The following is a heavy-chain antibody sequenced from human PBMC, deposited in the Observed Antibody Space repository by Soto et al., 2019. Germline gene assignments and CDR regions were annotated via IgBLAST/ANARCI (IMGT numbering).Heavy chain of an antibody. CDR1: GXNFRSYA. CDR2: ISSNGESTYHTGAT. Sequence: GSLRLSCTASGXNFRSYAMSWVRQAPGKGLEWVSIISSNGESTYHTGATYYEDSVIGMFTISRDNSKKTLYLQMRSLRADDQAVYFCTKDLYCSSTSCYSGGDSFHVWGQGTMVTVSS. CDR3: TKDLYCSSTSCYSGGDSFHV. D-gene: IGHD2-2*01. V-gene: IGHV3-23*01. J-gene: IGHJ3*01.